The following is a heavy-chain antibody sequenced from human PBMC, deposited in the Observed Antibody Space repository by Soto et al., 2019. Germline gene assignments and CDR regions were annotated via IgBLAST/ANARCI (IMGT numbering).Heavy chain of an antibody. V-gene: IGHV3-30*04. Sequence: GGSLRLSCADSGFTFSSYAMHWVRQAPGKGLEWVAIISYDGTIKYYAGSVKGRFTISRDNSKNTLYLQMNSLRAEDTAVYYCARDLSGYGYDYWGQGALVTVSS. J-gene: IGHJ4*02. D-gene: IGHD5-18*01. CDR1: GFTFSSYA. CDR3: ARDLSGYGYDY. CDR2: ISYDGTIK.